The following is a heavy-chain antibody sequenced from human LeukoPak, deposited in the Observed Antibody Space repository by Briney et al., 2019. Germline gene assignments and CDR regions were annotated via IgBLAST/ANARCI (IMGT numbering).Heavy chain of an antibody. Sequence: RASVTVSCKASGYTFTGYYMHWVRQAPGQGLEWMGWINPNSGGTNYAQKFQGRVTMTRDTSISTAYMELSRLRSDDTAVYYCAREKREIDAFDIWGQGTMVTVSS. CDR1: GYTFTGYY. D-gene: IGHD1-26*01. V-gene: IGHV1-2*02. CDR3: AREKREIDAFDI. CDR2: INPNSGGT. J-gene: IGHJ3*02.